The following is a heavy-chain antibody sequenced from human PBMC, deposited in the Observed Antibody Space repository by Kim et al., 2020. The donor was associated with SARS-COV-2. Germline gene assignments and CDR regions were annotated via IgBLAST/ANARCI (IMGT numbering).Heavy chain of an antibody. Sequence: TFNARSVKGRCTIPRDKSTNPMYLQRNSLRAEDTAVYYCARDYCDFYFDYWGQGTLVTVSS. J-gene: IGHJ4*02. CDR2: T. CDR3: ARDYCDFYFDY. V-gene: IGHV3-66*01. D-gene: IGHD4-17*01.